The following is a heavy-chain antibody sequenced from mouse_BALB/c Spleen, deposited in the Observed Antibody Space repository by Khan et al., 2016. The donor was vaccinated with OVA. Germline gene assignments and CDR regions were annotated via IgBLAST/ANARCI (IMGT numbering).Heavy chain of an antibody. CDR1: GFTFSGFG. CDR3: ARTGYYYFDY. J-gene: IGHJ2*01. V-gene: IGHV5-17*02. D-gene: IGHD2-3*01. CDR2: ISSDSNTI. Sequence: EVELVESGGGLVQTGGSRKLSCVASGFTFSGFGMHWVRQAPEKGLEWVAYISSDSNTIYYADTVKGRFTISRDNPKNTLFLQRTSLRSEDTAMYYCARTGYYYFDYWGQGTTLTVSS.